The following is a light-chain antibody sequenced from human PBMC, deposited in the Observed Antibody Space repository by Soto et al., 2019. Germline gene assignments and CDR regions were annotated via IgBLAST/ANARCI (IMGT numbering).Light chain of an antibody. J-gene: IGKJ1*01. CDR1: QSVSSN. CDR2: DAS. V-gene: IGKV3D-15*01. CDR3: RHYNSYSEA. Sequence: IVMTQSQATLSVSPGERATLSCGASQSVSSNLAWYQQKPGQAPRLLIYDASNRATGIPARFSGSGSGTEFTLTISSLRPDDFATYYCRHYNSYSEAFGQGTKVDIK.